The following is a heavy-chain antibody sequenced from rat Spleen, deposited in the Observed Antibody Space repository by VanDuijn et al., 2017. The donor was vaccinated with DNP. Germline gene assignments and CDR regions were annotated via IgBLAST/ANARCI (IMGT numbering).Heavy chain of an antibody. V-gene: IGHV5-22*01. J-gene: IGHJ2*01. CDR3: ARLDYGFDY. CDR2: ISYDGGST. CDR1: GFTFSDYY. Sequence: EVQLVESGGGLVQPGRSLKLSCAASGFTFSDYYMAWVRQAPTKGLEWVAYISYDGGSTYYGDSVKGRFTISRDNAKNTLYLQMNSLRSEDTATYYCARLDYGFDYWGQGVMVTVSS. D-gene: IGHD1-11*01.